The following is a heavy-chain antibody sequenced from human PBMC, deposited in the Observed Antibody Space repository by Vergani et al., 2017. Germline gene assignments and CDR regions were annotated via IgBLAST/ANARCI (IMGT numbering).Heavy chain of an antibody. V-gene: IGHV3-33*08. J-gene: IGHJ6*03. CDR1: GFIFSTYA. CDR3: ARDKSKIAPAVMGTYYYYMDV. CDR2: IWHDGSNE. Sequence: VQLLESGGDLVQPGGSLRLSCTASGFIFSTYAMSWVRQAPGKGLEWVAGIWHDGSNEKYVDSVQGRFTISRDNSKNTLYLEMESLRVEDTAVYFCARDKSKIAPAVMGTYYYYMDVWGKGTKVTVAS. D-gene: IGHD3-16*01.